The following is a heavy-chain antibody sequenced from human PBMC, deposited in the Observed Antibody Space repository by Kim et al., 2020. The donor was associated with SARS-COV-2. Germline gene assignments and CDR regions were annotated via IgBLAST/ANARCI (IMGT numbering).Heavy chain of an antibody. CDR2: IDGSDGTT. CDR1: GFTFTGHA. CDR3: PKGGCGWTGEY. J-gene: IGHJ4*02. Sequence: GGSLRLSCTTSGFTFTGHAMSWVRQAPGKGLEWVSSIDGSDGTTYYVDSVKGRFSISRDDSKNSLYLQMSALRADDTAVYYCPKGGCGWTGEYWCQGTL. D-gene: IGHD7-27*01. V-gene: IGHV3-23*01.